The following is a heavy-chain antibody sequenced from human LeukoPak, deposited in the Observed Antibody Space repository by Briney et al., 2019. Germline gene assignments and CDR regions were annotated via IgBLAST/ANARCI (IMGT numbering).Heavy chain of an antibody. CDR1: GGPFSGYY. V-gene: IGHV4-34*01. J-gene: IGHJ6*02. CDR2: INHSGST. Sequence: PSETLSLTCAVYGGPFSGYYWSWIRQPPGKGLEWIGEINHSGSTNYNPSLKSRVTISVDTSKNQFSLKLSSVTAADTAVYYCARGRPRGGSYVNYYYYGMDVWGQGTTVTASS. CDR3: ARGRPRGGSYVNYYYYGMDV. D-gene: IGHD1-26*01.